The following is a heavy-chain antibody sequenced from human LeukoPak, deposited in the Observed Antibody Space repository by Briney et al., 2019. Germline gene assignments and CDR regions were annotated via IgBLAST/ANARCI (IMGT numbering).Heavy chain of an antibody. CDR2: IDYTGNT. Sequence: SETLSLTCTVSGVSISSSNSYWGWIRQPPGKGLEWIGSIDYTGNTYYNASLKSRVTISIDTSKNQISLRLTSVTATDTATYYCARQTGSGLFTLPGGQGTLVTVSS. CDR3: ARQTGSGLFTLP. J-gene: IGHJ4*02. CDR1: GVSISSSNSY. V-gene: IGHV4-39*01. D-gene: IGHD3/OR15-3a*01.